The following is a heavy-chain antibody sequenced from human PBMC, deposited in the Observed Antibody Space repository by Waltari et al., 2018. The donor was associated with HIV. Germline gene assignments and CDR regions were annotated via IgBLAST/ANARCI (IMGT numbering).Heavy chain of an antibody. D-gene: IGHD4-17*01. J-gene: IGHJ4*02. CDR1: GGSISSSSYY. CDR3: ARTLETTVAYYFDY. Sequence: QLQLQESGPGLVKPSETLSLTCTVSGGSISSSSYYWGWIRQPPGKGLEWIGSIYYSGSTYYNPSLKSRVTISVDTSKNQFSLKLSSVTAADTAVYYCARTLETTVAYYFDYWGQGTLVTVSS. V-gene: IGHV4-39*01. CDR2: IYYSGST.